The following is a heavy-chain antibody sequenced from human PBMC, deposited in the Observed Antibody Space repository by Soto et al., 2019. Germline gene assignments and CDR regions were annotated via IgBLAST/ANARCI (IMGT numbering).Heavy chain of an antibody. CDR3: AREGTTYYYDSSGYWNY. V-gene: IGHV1-69*13. J-gene: IGHJ4*02. CDR2: IIPIFGTA. Sequence: VKVSCKASGGTFSSYAISWVRQAPGQGLEWMGGIIPIFGTANYAQKFQGRVTITADESASTAYMELSSLRSEDTAVYYCAREGTTYYYDSSGYWNYWGQGTLVTVSS. D-gene: IGHD3-22*01. CDR1: GGTFSSYA.